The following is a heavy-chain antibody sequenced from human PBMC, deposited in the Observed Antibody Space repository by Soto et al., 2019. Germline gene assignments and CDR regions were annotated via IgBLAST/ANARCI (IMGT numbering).Heavy chain of an antibody. J-gene: IGHJ4*02. CDR2: ISGSGGST. D-gene: IGHD6-19*01. Sequence: GGSLRLSCAASVFPFSSYAMSWVRQAPGKGLEWVSAISGSGGSTYYADSVKGRFTISRDNSKNTLYLQMNSLRAEDTAVYYCAKDQSIAVAGTGAFDYWGQGTLVTVSS. CDR3: AKDQSIAVAGTGAFDY. CDR1: VFPFSSYA. V-gene: IGHV3-23*01.